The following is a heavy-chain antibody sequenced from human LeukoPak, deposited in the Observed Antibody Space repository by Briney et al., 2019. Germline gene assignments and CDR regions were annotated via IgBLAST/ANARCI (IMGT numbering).Heavy chain of an antibody. CDR3: VTMELTFCGGDCESEQFQA. Sequence: GRSLRLSCAASGFTFSSYTLLWVRQAPGKGLEWVALISDDGRRKDYVDSVKGRFSISRDNSKNTMYLQMNNPRPEDTAVYYCVTMELTFCGGDCESEQFQAWGQGTLVIVSS. CDR1: GFTFSSYT. V-gene: IGHV3-30*01. J-gene: IGHJ1*01. D-gene: IGHD2-21*02. CDR2: ISDDGRRK.